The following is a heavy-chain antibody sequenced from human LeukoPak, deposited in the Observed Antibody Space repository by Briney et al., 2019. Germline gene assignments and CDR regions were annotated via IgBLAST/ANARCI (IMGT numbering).Heavy chain of an antibody. D-gene: IGHD3-9*01. J-gene: IGHJ3*02. CDR3: ARGRYDILTGYDDAFDI. Sequence: PSQTLSLTCTVSGGSISSGGYYWSWIRQHPGKGLEWIGYIYYSGSTYYNPSLKSRVTISVDTSKSQFSLKLSSVTAADTAVYYCARGRYDILTGYDDAFDIWGQGTMVTVSS. CDR1: GGSISSGGYY. CDR2: IYYSGST. V-gene: IGHV4-31*03.